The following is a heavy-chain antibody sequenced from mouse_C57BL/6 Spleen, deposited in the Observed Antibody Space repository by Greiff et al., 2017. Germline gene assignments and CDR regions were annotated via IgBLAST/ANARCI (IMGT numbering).Heavy chain of an antibody. V-gene: IGHV1-64*01. Sequence: QVQLQQPGAELVKPGASVKLSCKASGYTFTSYWMHWVKQRPGQGLEWIGMIHPNSGSTNYNEKFQSKATLTVDKSSSTAYMQLSSLTSEDAAVYYCARKEAIFRGCAYWGQGTLVTVSA. J-gene: IGHJ3*01. CDR3: ARKEAIFRGCAY. CDR1: GYTFTSYW. CDR2: IHPNSGST.